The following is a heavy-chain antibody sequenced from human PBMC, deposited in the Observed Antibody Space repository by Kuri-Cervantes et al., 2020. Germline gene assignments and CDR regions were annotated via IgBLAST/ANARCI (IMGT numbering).Heavy chain of an antibody. J-gene: IGHJ4*02. CDR1: GFTLSSYW. CDR3: AREAIVGSYYLND. V-gene: IGHV3-72*01. D-gene: IGHD1-26*01. CDR2: TRNKANSYTT. Sequence: GESLKISCAASGFTLSSYWMSWVRQAPGKGLEWVGRTRNKANSYTTEYAASVKGRFTISRDDSKNSLYLQMNSLKTEDTAVYYCAREAIVGSYYLNDWGQGTLVTVSS.